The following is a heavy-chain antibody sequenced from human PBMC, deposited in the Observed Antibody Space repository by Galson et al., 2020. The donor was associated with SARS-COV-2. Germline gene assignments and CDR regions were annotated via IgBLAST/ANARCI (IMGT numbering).Heavy chain of an antibody. CDR1: GFTFSSYG. Sequence: GGSLRLSCAASGFTFSSYGMHWVRQAPGKGLEWVAVIWSDGSNKYYADSVKGRFTISRDNSKNTLYLQMNSLRAEDTAVYYCARDPRLVPPYQYYYYYGMDVWGQGTTVTVSS. V-gene: IGHV3-33*01. CDR2: IWSDGSNK. J-gene: IGHJ6*02. CDR3: ARDPRLVPPYQYYYYYGMDV.